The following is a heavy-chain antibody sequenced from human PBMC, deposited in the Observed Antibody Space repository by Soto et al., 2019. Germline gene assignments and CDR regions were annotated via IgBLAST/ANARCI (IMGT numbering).Heavy chain of an antibody. CDR2: IYNSGST. V-gene: IGHV4-59*13. CDR1: GGSISSYY. J-gene: IGHJ6*02. CDR3: ARARITMVREVIKYNLDV. Sequence: SETLSLTCTVSGGSISSYYWSWIRRPPGKGLEWIGYIYNSGSTHSNPSLQSRVTISVDTSKNQFSLKLSSVTAADTGIYYCARARITMVREVIKYNLDVWGQGTTVTVSS. D-gene: IGHD3-10*01.